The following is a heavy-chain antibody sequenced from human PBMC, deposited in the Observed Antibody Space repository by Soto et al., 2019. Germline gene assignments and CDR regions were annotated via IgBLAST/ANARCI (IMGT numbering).Heavy chain of an antibody. CDR3: ARDLPRYSGYDRVVVAASFDY. Sequence: ASVKVSCKASGYTFTSYGISWVRQAPGQGLEWMGWISAYNGNTNYAQKLQGRVTMTTDTSTSTAYMELRSLRSDDTAVYYCARDLPRYSGYDRVVVAASFDYWGQGTLVTVSS. CDR1: GYTFTSYG. CDR2: ISAYNGNT. J-gene: IGHJ4*02. V-gene: IGHV1-18*01. D-gene: IGHD5-12*01.